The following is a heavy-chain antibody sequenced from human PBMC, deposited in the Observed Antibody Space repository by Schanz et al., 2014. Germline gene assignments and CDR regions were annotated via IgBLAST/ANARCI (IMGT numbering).Heavy chain of an antibody. J-gene: IGHJ4*02. CDR3: ARDGVAATTDFEY. V-gene: IGHV3-9*01. CDR2: ISWNSGSI. CDR1: GFTFDDYA. Sequence: EVQLVESGGGLVQPGRSLRLSCAASGFTFDDYAMHWVRQAPGKGLEWVSGISWNSGSIGYADSVKGRFTISRDNAKNSLYLQMNSLRAEDTAVYYCARDGVAATTDFEYWGQGALVTVSS. D-gene: IGHD1-1*01.